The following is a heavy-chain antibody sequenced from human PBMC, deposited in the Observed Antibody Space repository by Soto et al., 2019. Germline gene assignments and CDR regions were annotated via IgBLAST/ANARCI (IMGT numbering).Heavy chain of an antibody. CDR1: GGSFTSYY. CDR2: IYYSGST. Sequence: QVQLQESGPGLVKPSETLSLTCSVSGGSFTSYYWSWIRQPPRKGLEWIGYIYYSGSTNYNPSLKSLVTMSVHTSQTQVSLKLSSVTAADTAVYYWARNRGNYFDYWGQGTLVSVSS. V-gene: IGHV4-59*01. CDR3: ARNRGNYFDY. J-gene: IGHJ4*02.